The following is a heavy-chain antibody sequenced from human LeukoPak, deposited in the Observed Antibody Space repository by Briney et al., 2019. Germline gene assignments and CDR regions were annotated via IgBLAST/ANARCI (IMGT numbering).Heavy chain of an antibody. Sequence: GGSLRLSCAASGCSFSSYAMSGVRPTPGKGLQWVSRTGGSGGSTHYTDSVKGGFTISRNNSKSTMYMQMNSLRAEDTAVYYGAKGPRKTLIRGDWYFDLWGRGTLVTVSS. CDR2: TGGSGGST. CDR3: AKGPRKTLIRGDWYFDL. J-gene: IGHJ2*01. V-gene: IGHV3-23*01. D-gene: IGHD3-10*01. CDR1: GCSFSSYA.